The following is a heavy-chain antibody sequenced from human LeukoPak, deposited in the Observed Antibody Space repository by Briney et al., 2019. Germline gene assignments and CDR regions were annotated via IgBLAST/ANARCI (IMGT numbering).Heavy chain of an antibody. V-gene: IGHV1-69*02. CDR1: GGTFSSYT. Sequence: SVKVSCKASGGTFSSYTISWVRRAPGQGLEWMGRIIPIFGIANYAQKFQGRVTITADKSTSTAYMELSSLRSEDTAVYYCARGEMATIRDYYYYGMDVWGQGTTVTVSS. CDR3: ARGEMATIRDYYYYGMDV. CDR2: IIPIFGIA. D-gene: IGHD5-24*01. J-gene: IGHJ6*02.